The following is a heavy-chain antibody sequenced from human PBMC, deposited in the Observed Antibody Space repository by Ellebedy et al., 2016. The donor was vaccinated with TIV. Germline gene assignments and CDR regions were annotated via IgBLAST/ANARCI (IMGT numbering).Heavy chain of an antibody. CDR1: GDSITSRSDY. Sequence: SETLSLXXSVSGDSITSRSDYWDWIRQPPGKGLEWIGAIYSSGRTHYNPSLNSRATISVDTSKNHFSLTLSSVTAADTAVYYCATVSYNRPGSIIGHFFDFWGQGTLVTVSS. D-gene: IGHD3-10*01. CDR3: ATVSYNRPGSIIGHFFDF. J-gene: IGHJ4*02. V-gene: IGHV4-39*02. CDR2: IYSSGRT.